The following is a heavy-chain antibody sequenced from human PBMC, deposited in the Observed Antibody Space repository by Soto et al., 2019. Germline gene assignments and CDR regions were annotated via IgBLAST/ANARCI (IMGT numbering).Heavy chain of an antibody. CDR1: GFTFSSYW. CDR3: ARGHDFWSGYGDQLFDY. D-gene: IGHD3-3*01. Sequence: EVQLVESGGGLVQPGGSLRLSCAASGFTFSSYWMSWVRQAPGKGLEWVANIKQDGSEKYYVDSVKGRFTISRDNAKNSLYLQMNCLRAEDTAVYYCARGHDFWSGYGDQLFDYWGQGTLVTVSS. J-gene: IGHJ4*02. V-gene: IGHV3-7*03. CDR2: IKQDGSEK.